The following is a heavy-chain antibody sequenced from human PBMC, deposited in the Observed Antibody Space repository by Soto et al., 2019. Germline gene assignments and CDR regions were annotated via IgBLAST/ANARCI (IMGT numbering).Heavy chain of an antibody. V-gene: IGHV3-21*01. CDR3: ARDSTLEYYKDAFDL. Sequence: PGGSLRLSCAASGFTFSSYGMHWVRQAPGKGLEWVASISSSRGNKYYADSVKGRFTISRDNAKNSLYLQMNSLRAEDTAVYYCARDSTLEYYKDAFDLWGQGTLVTVSS. D-gene: IGHD3-10*01. J-gene: IGHJ3*01. CDR1: GFTFSSYG. CDR2: ISSSRGNK.